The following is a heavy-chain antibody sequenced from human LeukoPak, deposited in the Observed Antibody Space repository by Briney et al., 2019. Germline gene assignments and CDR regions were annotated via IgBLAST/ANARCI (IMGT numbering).Heavy chain of an antibody. CDR3: AKFKALRLLEWLFDY. Sequence: PGWSLRLSCAASGFTFSSYAMSWVRQAPGKGLEWVSAISGSGGSTYYADSVKGRLTISRDNSKNTLYLQMNSLRAEDTAVYYCAKFKALRLLEWLFDYWGQGTLVSVSS. V-gene: IGHV3-23*01. D-gene: IGHD3-3*01. CDR2: ISGSGGST. CDR1: GFTFSSYA. J-gene: IGHJ4*02.